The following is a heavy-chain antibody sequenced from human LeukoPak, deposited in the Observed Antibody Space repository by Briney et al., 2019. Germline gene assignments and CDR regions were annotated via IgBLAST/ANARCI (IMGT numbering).Heavy chain of an antibody. Sequence: GGSLRLSCAASEFTFSAYRMNWVRHAPGEGVEWVSSSCSSSSSYIYYADSAKGRFTISRDNAKNSLYLQMNSLRAEDTAVYYCARDSERDFWSGYYCLDYWGQGTLVTVSS. CDR3: ARDSERDFWSGYYCLDY. D-gene: IGHD3-3*01. V-gene: IGHV3-21*01. CDR2: SCSSSSSYI. J-gene: IGHJ4*02. CDR1: EFTFSAYR.